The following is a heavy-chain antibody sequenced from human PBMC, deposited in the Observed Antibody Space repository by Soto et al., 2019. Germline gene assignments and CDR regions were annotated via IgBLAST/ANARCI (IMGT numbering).Heavy chain of an antibody. J-gene: IGHJ3*02. CDR2: IYTSGNT. CDR3: ATYRKFFQI. V-gene: IGHV4-4*07. Sequence: LTCTVSGGSISNYYWSWIRQPAGKGLEWIGRIYTSGNTNYNPSLKGRVTMSVDRSKNHFFLNLTSVTAADTAVYYCATYRKFFQIWGQRTKVTVSS. CDR1: GGSISNYY.